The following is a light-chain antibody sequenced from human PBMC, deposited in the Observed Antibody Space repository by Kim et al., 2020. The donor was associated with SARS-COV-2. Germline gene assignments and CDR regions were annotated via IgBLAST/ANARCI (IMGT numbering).Light chain of an antibody. CDR3: QQLNSYPIT. J-gene: IGKJ5*01. Sequence: ASVGDRVTITCLASQGISSHLAWYQQKPGKAPKLLIYAASTFQSGVPSRFSGSGSGTEFTLTISSLQPEDFATYYCQQLNSYPITFGQGTRLEIK. CDR1: QGISSH. CDR2: AAS. V-gene: IGKV1-9*01.